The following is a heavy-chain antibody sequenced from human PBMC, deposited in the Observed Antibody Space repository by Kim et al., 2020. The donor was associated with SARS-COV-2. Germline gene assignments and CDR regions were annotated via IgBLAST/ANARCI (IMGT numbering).Heavy chain of an antibody. V-gene: IGHV5-10-1*01. CDR3: ATYSIAGVSFGMDV. J-gene: IGHJ6*02. Sequence: PSFQGHVTISADKSISTAYLQWSSLKASDTAMYYCATYSIAGVSFGMDVWGQGTTVTVSS. D-gene: IGHD6-6*01.